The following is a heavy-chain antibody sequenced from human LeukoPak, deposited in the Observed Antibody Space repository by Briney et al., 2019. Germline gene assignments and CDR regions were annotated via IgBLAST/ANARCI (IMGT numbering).Heavy chain of an antibody. CDR3: ARGLFLSGYLDAFDI. CDR1: GFTFGDYA. D-gene: IGHD3-22*01. CDR2: IYNDGRT. J-gene: IGHJ3*02. V-gene: IGHV3-53*01. Sequence: PGGSLRLSCTASGFTFGDYAMSWVRQAPGKGLEWVSLIYNDGRTYYADSVKGRCTISRDNLKNVLYLQMNSLKVEDTALYYCARGLFLSGYLDAFDIWGQGTVVTVSS.